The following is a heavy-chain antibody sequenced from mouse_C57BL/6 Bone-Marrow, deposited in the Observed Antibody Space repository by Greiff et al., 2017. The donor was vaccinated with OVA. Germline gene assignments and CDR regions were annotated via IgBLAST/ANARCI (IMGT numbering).Heavy chain of an antibody. V-gene: IGHV7-3*01. Sequence: EVNVVESGGGLVQPGGSLSLSCAASGFTFTDYYMSWVRQPPGKALEWLGFIRNKANGYTTEYSASVKGRFTISRDNSQSILYLQMNALRAEDSATYYCARFLYYGNSYAMDYWGQGTSVTVSS. CDR2: IRNKANGYTT. CDR3: ARFLYYGNSYAMDY. D-gene: IGHD2-1*01. J-gene: IGHJ4*01. CDR1: GFTFTDYY.